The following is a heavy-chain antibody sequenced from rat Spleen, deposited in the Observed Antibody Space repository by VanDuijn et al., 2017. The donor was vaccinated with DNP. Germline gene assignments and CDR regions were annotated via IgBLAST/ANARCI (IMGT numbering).Heavy chain of an antibody. Sequence: EVQLVESGGGLVQPGRSLKLSCAASGFTFSDYHMAWVRQAPRQGLEWLATISSDGSSTYYRDSVKGRFTLSRDNTKSTLYLQMNSLRSEDMATYYCVRWYNSGYYFDYWGQGVMVTVSS. CDR1: GFTFSDYH. CDR2: ISSDGSST. D-gene: IGHD4-3*01. J-gene: IGHJ2*01. V-gene: IGHV5-7*01. CDR3: VRWYNSGYYFDY.